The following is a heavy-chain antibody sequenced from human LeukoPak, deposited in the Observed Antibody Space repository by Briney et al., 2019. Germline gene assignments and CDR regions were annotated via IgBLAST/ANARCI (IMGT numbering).Heavy chain of an antibody. CDR3: ARVYCSSTSCPGDY. CDR2: ISSSGSTI. J-gene: IGHJ4*02. CDR1: GFTFSDYY. V-gene: IGHV3-11*01. Sequence: AGSLRLSCAASGFTFSDYYMSWIRQAPGKGLEWVSYISSSGSTIYYADSVKGRFTISMDNAKNSLYLQMDSLRAEDTAVYYCARVYCSSTSCPGDYWGQGTLVTVSS. D-gene: IGHD2-2*01.